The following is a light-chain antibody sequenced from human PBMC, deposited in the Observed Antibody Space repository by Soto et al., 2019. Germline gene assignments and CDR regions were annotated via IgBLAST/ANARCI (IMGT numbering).Light chain of an antibody. CDR2: EVS. CDR1: SSDVGGYNY. CDR3: SSYGGNNNLL. J-gene: IGLJ2*01. V-gene: IGLV2-8*01. Sequence: QSVLTQPPSASGSRGQSVTISCTGTSSDVGGYNYVSWYQQHPGKAPKVMIYEVSKRPSGVPDRFSGSKSGNTASLTVSGLQAEDEADYYCSSYGGNNNLLFGGGTKVTVL.